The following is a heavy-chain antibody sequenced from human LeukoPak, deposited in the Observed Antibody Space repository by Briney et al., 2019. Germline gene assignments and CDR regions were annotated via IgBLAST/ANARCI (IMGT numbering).Heavy chain of an antibody. D-gene: IGHD3-3*02. J-gene: IGHJ3*02. CDR1: GDSVSSNSAA. CDR2: TYYRSKWFN. Sequence: SQTLSLSCAISGDSVSSNSAAWSCIRQHPSRGLEWLGRTYYRSKWFNDYALSVKSRITINPDTSKNQFSLQLNSVTPEDTAVYYCAGGLLLSDIWVDSFYIWGQGTMVTVSS. CDR3: AGGLLLSDIWVDSFYI. V-gene: IGHV6-1*01.